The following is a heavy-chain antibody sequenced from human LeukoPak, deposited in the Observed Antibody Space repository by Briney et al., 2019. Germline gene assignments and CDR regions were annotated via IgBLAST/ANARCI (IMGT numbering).Heavy chain of an antibody. CDR1: GYSFTSYW. D-gene: IGHD1-1*01. J-gene: IGHJ3*02. V-gene: IGHV5-51*01. CDR2: IYPGDSDT. Sequence: GESLKISCKGSGYSFTSYWIGWVRQMPGKGLEWMGIIYPGDSDTRYSPSFQGQVTISADKSISTAYLQWSSLKASDTAMYYCASSLIRYNWNDGSDAFDIWRQGTMVTVSS. CDR3: ASSLIRYNWNDGSDAFDI.